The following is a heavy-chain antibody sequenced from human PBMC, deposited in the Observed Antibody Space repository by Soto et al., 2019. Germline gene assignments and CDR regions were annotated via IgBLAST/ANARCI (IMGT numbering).Heavy chain of an antibody. V-gene: IGHV4-61*01. D-gene: IGHD3-22*01. CDR1: GDSVSSGNYY. Sequence: PSETLSLTCSVSGDSVSSGNYYWSWMRQSPGKGLEWIGYVSNSANSNYNHSLRSRVTISVDTSKNQFSLKLSSVTAAEMAAYHCARKDSRGSWAAWFWGQGILVTVSS. CDR3: ARKDSRGSWAAWF. CDR2: VSNSANS. J-gene: IGHJ4*02.